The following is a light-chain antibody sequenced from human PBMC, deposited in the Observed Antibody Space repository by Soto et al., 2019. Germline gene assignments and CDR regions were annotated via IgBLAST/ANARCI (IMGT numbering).Light chain of an antibody. Sequence: QSVLTQPPSASGTPGQRVTISCSGSSSNIGSNYVYWYQQLPGTAPKLLIYRNNQRPSGVPDRFSGSKSGTSASLAISGLPSEDDADYYCAAWDDSLSGPVFGGGTKLTVL. CDR3: AAWDDSLSGPV. J-gene: IGLJ2*01. V-gene: IGLV1-47*01. CDR1: SSNIGSNY. CDR2: RNN.